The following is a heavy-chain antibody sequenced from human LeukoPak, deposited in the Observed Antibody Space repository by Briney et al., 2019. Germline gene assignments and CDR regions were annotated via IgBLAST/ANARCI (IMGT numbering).Heavy chain of an antibody. J-gene: IGHJ4*02. D-gene: IGHD3-22*01. V-gene: IGHV1-69*04. CDR3: AREYAGNYYDSSGYHTEYYFDY. Sequence: SVKVSCKASGGTFSSYAISWVRQAPGQGLEWMGRIIPVLGIANYAQKFQGRVTITADKSTSTAYMELSSLRSEDTAVYYCAREYAGNYYDSSGYHTEYYFDYWGQGTLVTVSS. CDR2: IIPVLGIA. CDR1: GGTFSSYA.